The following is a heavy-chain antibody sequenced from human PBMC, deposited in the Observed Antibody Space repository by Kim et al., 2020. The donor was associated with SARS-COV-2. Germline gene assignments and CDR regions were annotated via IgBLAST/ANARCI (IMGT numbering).Heavy chain of an antibody. CDR3: ASRGYCSGGSCYPIDY. CDR2: IIPIFGTV. CDR1: GGTFSSYA. J-gene: IGHJ4*02. Sequence: SVKVSCKASGGTFSSYAISWVRQAPGQGLEWMGGIIPIFGTVNYAQKFQGRVTITADESTSTAYMELSSLRSEDTAVYYCASRGYCSGGSCYPIDYWGQGTLVTVSS. D-gene: IGHD2-15*01. V-gene: IGHV1-69*13.